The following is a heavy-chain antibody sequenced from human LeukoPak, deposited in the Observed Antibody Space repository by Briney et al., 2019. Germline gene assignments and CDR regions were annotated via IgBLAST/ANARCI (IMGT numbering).Heavy chain of an antibody. J-gene: IGHJ4*02. CDR3: AGGYSGYDPFDY. Sequence: GGSLRLSCAASGFTFSSYGMHWVRQAPGKGLEWVAVISYDGSNKYYADSVKGRFTISRDNSKNTLYLQMSSLRAEDTAVYYCAGGYSGYDPFDYWGQGTLVTVSS. V-gene: IGHV3-30*03. D-gene: IGHD5-12*01. CDR2: ISYDGSNK. CDR1: GFTFSSYG.